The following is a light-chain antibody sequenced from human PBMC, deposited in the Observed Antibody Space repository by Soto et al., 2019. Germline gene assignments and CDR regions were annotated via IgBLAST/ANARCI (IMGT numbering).Light chain of an antibody. V-gene: IGLV2-11*01. CDR1: SSDVGAYDY. CDR2: DVS. CDR3: CSSAGIYHYLV. Sequence: QSALTQPRSVSGSPGQSVTISCTGTSSDVGAYDYVSWSQQHPGKAPKLIIYDVSKRPSGVPDRFSGSKSGNTASLTISGLQAEDEADYYCCSSAGIYHYLVFGGGTKLTVL. J-gene: IGLJ3*02.